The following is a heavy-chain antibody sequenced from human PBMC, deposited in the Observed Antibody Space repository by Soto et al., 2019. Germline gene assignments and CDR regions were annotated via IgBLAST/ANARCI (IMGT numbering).Heavy chain of an antibody. J-gene: IGHJ2*01. CDR1: GFTFSSYA. Sequence: QVQLVESGGGVVQPGRSLRLSCAASGFTFSSYAMHWVRQAPGKGLEWVAVISYDGSNKYYTDSVKGRFTISRGNSKNTMYLQMNSMRAEDTAVYYCARRVWRDAYNWGYFDLWGRGSLVTVSS. D-gene: IGHD1-1*01. CDR2: ISYDGSNK. V-gene: IGHV3-30-3*01. CDR3: ARRVWRDAYNWGYFDL.